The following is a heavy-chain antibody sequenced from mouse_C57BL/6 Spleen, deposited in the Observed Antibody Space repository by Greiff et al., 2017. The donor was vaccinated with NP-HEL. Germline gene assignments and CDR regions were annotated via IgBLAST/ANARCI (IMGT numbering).Heavy chain of an antibody. CDR3: ARPAAQGTWPVAY. CDR2: INPYDGGT. CDR1: GYTFTDYY. D-gene: IGHD3-2*02. Sequence: EVKLMESGPVLVKPGASVKLSCKASGYTFTDYYMNWVKQSHGKSLEWIGVINPYDGGTSYNQKFKGKATLTVDKSSSTAYMKLNSLTSEDSAIYYCARPAAQGTWPVAYWGQGTLVTVSA. V-gene: IGHV1-19*01. J-gene: IGHJ3*01.